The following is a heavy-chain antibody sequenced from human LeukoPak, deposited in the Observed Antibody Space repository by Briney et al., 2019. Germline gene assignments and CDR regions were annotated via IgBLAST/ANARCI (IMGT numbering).Heavy chain of an antibody. D-gene: IGHD4-11*01. Sequence: NPSETLPLTGTVSGGSSSSGNYYWSWIRQPPGKGLEWIGYIYYSGSTYYNPSLKSRVTMSVDTSKNQLSLKLTSMTAADTAVYYCARSLDYWLLFDYWGQGTLVTVSS. CDR2: IYYSGST. V-gene: IGHV4-30-4*01. J-gene: IGHJ4*02. CDR1: GGSSSSGNYY. CDR3: ARSLDYWLLFDY.